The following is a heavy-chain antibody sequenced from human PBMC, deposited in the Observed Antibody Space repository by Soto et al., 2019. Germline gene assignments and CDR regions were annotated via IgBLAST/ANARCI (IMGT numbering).Heavy chain of an antibody. Sequence: SETLSLTCAVSGGSISNYYWSWIRQPPGKGLEWIGYIHYSGSTNYNPSLKSRVTISVDTSKNQFSLKLSSVTAADTAVYYCARDHSWARGYSYYFDYWGQGTMVTVSS. J-gene: IGHJ4*03. CDR1: GGSISNYY. CDR2: IHYSGST. CDR3: ARDHSWARGYSYYFDY. D-gene: IGHD5-18*01. V-gene: IGHV4-59*01.